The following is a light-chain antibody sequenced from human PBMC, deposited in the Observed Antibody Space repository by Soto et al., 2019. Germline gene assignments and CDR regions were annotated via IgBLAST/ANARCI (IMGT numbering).Light chain of an antibody. V-gene: IGKV1-39*01. CDR1: QSISRY. Sequence: IQMTQSPSTLSASVGDRVTITCRADQSISRYLNWYQQRPGRAPDLLIYSTSILQTGVPSRFSGSGSDTDFTLTISSLQPEDFATYYCQQGYSAPWTFGQGTKVEIK. CDR3: QQGYSAPWT. J-gene: IGKJ1*01. CDR2: STS.